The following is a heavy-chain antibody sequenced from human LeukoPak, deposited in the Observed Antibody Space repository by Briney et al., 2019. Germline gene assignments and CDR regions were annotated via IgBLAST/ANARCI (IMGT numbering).Heavy chain of an antibody. CDR2: TSSSSSTI. CDR1: GFTFSSYS. Sequence: GGSLRLSCAASGFTFSSYSMNWVRQAPGKGLEWVSYTSSSSSTIYYADSVKGRFTISRDNSKNTLYLQMNSLRAEDTAVYYCARGGYSSGWYEDPFYYFDYWGQGTLVTVSS. D-gene: IGHD6-19*01. J-gene: IGHJ4*02. CDR3: ARGGYSSGWYEDPFYYFDY. V-gene: IGHV3-48*01.